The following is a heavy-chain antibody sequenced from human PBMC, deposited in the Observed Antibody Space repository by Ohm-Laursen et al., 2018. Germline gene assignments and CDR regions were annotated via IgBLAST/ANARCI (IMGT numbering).Heavy chain of an antibody. J-gene: IGHJ4*02. V-gene: IGHV3-23*01. CDR1: GFTFSSYE. CDR2: ISTSGGNT. CDR3: AKDPVAGTIRRYFDY. Sequence: GSLRLSCSAPGFTFSSYEMNWVRQAPGKGLEWVSAISTSGGNTYYADSVKGLFTISRDNSKNTLYLQMNSLRAEDTAVYYCAKDPVAGTIRRYFDYWGQGTLVTVSS. D-gene: IGHD6-19*01.